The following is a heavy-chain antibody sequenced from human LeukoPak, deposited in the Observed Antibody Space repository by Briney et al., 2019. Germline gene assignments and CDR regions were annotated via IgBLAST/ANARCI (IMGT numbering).Heavy chain of an antibody. J-gene: IGHJ4*02. CDR1: GFTFSSYT. V-gene: IGHV3-30-3*01. D-gene: IGHD6-13*01. Sequence: GRSLRLSCAASGFTFSSYTMHWVRQAPGKGLEWVALISFDGGNNYYTDSVKGRFTISRDNSKNTLYLQMNSLRAEDTAVYFCARSGIAPGGTWDWGQGTLVTVSS. CDR2: ISFDGGNN. CDR3: ARSGIAPGGTWD.